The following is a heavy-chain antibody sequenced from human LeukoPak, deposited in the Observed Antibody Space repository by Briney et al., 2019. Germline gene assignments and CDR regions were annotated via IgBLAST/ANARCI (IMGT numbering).Heavy chain of an antibody. J-gene: IGHJ4*02. V-gene: IGHV1-18*01. CDR1: GYTFTSYG. D-gene: IGHD3-9*01. CDR3: ARVLGRVDDILTGPLDY. Sequence: GASVKVSCKASGYTFTSYGISWVRQAPGQGGEWMGWISAYNGNTNYAQKLQGRVTMTTDTSTSTAYMELRSLRSDDTAVYYCARVLGRVDDILTGPLDYWGQGTLVTVSS. CDR2: ISAYNGNT.